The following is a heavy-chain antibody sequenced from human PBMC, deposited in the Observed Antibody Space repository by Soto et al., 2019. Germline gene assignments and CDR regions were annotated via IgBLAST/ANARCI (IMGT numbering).Heavy chain of an antibody. D-gene: IGHD6-19*01. CDR2: ISYDGSNK. CDR3: ATPRSQWLVPIGY. J-gene: IGHJ4*02. Sequence: GGSRRLSCAASGFTFSSYGMHWVRQAPGKGLEWVAVISYDGSNKYYADSVKGRFTISRDNSKNTLYLRMNSLRAEDTAVYYCATPRSQWLVPIGYWGQGTLVTVS. V-gene: IGHV3-30*03. CDR1: GFTFSSYG.